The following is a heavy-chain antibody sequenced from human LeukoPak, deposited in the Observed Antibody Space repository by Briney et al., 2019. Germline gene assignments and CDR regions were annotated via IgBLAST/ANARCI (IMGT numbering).Heavy chain of an antibody. Sequence: SETLSLTCTVSGGSISSYYWSWIRQPPGKGLEWIGYIYYSGSTSYNPSLKSRVTISVDTSKNQFSLKLSSVTAADTAVYYCARTVPAPAGWYFDLWGRGTLVTVSS. V-gene: IGHV4-59*01. D-gene: IGHD6-19*01. CDR1: GGSISSYY. J-gene: IGHJ2*01. CDR2: IYYSGST. CDR3: ARTVPAPAGWYFDL.